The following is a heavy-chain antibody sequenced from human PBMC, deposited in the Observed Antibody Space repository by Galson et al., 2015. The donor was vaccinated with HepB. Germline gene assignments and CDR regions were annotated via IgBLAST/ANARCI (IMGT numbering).Heavy chain of an antibody. CDR3: ARLGYCTNGVCYTGRYYYGMDV. CDR2: ISSSSSYI. D-gene: IGHD2-8*01. Sequence: SLRLSCAASGFTFSSYSMNWVRQAPGKGLEWVSSISSSSSYIYYADSVKGRFTISRDNAKNSLYLQMNSLRAEDTAVYYCARLGYCTNGVCYTGRYYYGMDVWGQGTTVTVSS. V-gene: IGHV3-21*01. CDR1: GFTFSSYS. J-gene: IGHJ6*02.